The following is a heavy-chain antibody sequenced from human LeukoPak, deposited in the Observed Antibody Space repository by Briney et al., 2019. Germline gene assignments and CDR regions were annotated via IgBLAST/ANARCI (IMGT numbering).Heavy chain of an antibody. CDR3: AKRGPGAVAGSYDY. CDR2: IGANGDT. V-gene: IGHV3-23*01. CDR1: GFIFSNFA. Sequence: GGSLRLSCTASGFIFSNFAINWVRRAPGKGLGWVSAIGANGDTFYTDSVKGRFTISRDNSDNTVYPQMNSLRGEDTAVYYCAKRGPGAVAGSYDYWGQGTLVTVSS. J-gene: IGHJ4*02. D-gene: IGHD6-19*01.